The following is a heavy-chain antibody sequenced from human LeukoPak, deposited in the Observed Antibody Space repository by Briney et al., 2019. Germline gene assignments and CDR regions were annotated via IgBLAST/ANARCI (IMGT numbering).Heavy chain of an antibody. CDR1: GFTFSSYW. Sequence: GGSLRLSCAASGFTFSSYWMSWVRQAPGKGLEWVANIKQDGSEKYYVDSVKGRFTISRDNAKNSLYLQMNSLRAEDTAVYYCARDRAEVAATPDYWGQGTLVTVSS. CDR2: IKQDGSEK. J-gene: IGHJ4*02. CDR3: ARDRAEVAATPDY. D-gene: IGHD2-15*01. V-gene: IGHV3-7*03.